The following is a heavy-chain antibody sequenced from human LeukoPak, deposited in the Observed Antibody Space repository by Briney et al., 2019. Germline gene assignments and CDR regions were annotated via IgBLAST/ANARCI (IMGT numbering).Heavy chain of an antibody. CDR2: IYPGDSDT. J-gene: IGHJ4*02. V-gene: IGHV5-51*01. Sequence: GESLKISCKGSGYSFTSYWIAWVRQMPGKGLEWMGIIYPGDSDTRYSPSFQGQVTISADRSISTAYLQWSSLKASDTAMYYCATPTISSQYADTPPFGYWGQGTPVTVSS. D-gene: IGHD6-13*01. CDR1: GYSFTSYW. CDR3: ATPTISSQYADTPPFGY.